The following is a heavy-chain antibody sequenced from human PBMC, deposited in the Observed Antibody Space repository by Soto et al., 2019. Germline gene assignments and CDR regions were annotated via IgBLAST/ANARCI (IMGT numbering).Heavy chain of an antibody. CDR2: IYSGGST. CDR1: GFTVSSNY. D-gene: IGHD3-22*01. J-gene: IGHJ4*02. Sequence: EVQLVETGGGLIQPGGSLRLSCAASGFTVSSNYMSWVRQAPGKGLEWVSGIYSGGSTYYADSVKGRFTISRDNSKNTLYLQMNSLRAEDTAVYYCARGTTMIVVNDWGQGTLVTVSS. V-gene: IGHV3-53*02. CDR3: ARGTTMIVVND.